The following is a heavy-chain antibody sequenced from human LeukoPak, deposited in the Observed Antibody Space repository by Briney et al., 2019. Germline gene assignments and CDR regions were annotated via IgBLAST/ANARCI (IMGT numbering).Heavy chain of an antibody. V-gene: IGHV3-43D*03. J-gene: IGHJ6*02. CDR1: GFTFDDYA. CDR2: ISWDGGST. CDR3: AKATDPSYGMDV. Sequence: AGGSLRLSCAASGFTFDDYAMHWVRQAPGKGLEWVSLISWDGGSTYYADSVKGRFTISRDNSKNSLYLQMNSLRVEDTALYYCAKATDPSYGMDVWGQGTTVTVSS.